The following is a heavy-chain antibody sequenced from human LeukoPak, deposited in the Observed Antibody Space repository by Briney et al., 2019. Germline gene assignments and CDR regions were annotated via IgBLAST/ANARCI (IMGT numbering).Heavy chain of an antibody. J-gene: IGHJ4*02. D-gene: IGHD3-22*01. Sequence: GASVKVSCKASGYTFTSYYMHWVRQAPGQGLEWMGIINPSGGSTSYAQKFQGRVTMTRDTSTSTVYMELSSLRSEDTAVYYCARPEARLDSSGYYPFWGQGTLVTVSS. CDR1: GYTFTSYY. CDR3: ARPEARLDSSGYYPF. CDR2: INPSGGST. V-gene: IGHV1-46*01.